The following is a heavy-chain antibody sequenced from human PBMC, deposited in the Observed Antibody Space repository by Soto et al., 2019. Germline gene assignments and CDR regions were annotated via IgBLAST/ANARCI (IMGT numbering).Heavy chain of an antibody. CDR2: ISWNSGSI. CDR3: AKDHGGYDYYGDNWFDP. Sequence: EVQLVESGGGLVQPGRSLRLSCAASGFTFDDYAMHWVRQAPGKGLEWVSGISWNSGSIRYADSVKGRFTISRDNAKNSLYLQMNSLRAEDTALYYCAKDHGGYDYYGDNWFDPWGQGTLVTVSS. V-gene: IGHV3-9*01. CDR1: GFTFDDYA. D-gene: IGHD5-12*01. J-gene: IGHJ5*02.